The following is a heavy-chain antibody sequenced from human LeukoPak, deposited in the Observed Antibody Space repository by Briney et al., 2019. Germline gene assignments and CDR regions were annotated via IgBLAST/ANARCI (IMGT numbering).Heavy chain of an antibody. V-gene: IGHV4-59*11. D-gene: IGHD1-26*01. CDR2: IYYSGST. Sequence: SETLSLTCTVSGGSISSQYWNWIRQPAGKGLEWIGYIYYSGSTNYNPSLKSRVTISVDTSKNQFSLKLSSVTAADTAVYYCAREVGPWELRSADAFDIWGQGTMVTVSS. CDR3: AREVGPWELRSADAFDI. CDR1: GGSISSQY. J-gene: IGHJ3*02.